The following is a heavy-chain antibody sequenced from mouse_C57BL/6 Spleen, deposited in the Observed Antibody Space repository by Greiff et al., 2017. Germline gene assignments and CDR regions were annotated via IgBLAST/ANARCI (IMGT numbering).Heavy chain of an antibody. V-gene: IGHV1-18*01. D-gene: IGHD1-1*01. CDR2: INPNNGGT. J-gene: IGHJ4*01. CDR1: GYTFTDYN. Sequence: VQLQQSGPELVKPGASVKIPCKASGYTFTDYNMDWVKQSHGKSLEWIGDINPNNGGTIYNQKFKGKATLTVDKSSSTAYMELRSLTSEDTAVYYCARSTTVPRYYYAMDYWGQGTSVTVAS. CDR3: ARSTTVPRYYYAMDY.